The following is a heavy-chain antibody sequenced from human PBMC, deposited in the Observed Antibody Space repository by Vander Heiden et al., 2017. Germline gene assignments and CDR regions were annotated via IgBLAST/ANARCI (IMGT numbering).Heavy chain of an antibody. J-gene: IGHJ6*02. V-gene: IGHV5-51*01. CDR1: GYSFSRFW. CDR2: IYPGDSNT. D-gene: IGHD1-7*01. Sequence: EVQLVQSGAEVKRPGESLRISCKASGYSFSRFWIGWVRQMPGKGLEWMGIIYPGDSNTIYSPAFQGQVTISGDRSINTAYLHWSSLKASDTAMYYCARHWVLELSQRYYYYGMDVWGQGTTVTVSS. CDR3: ARHWVLELSQRYYYYGMDV.